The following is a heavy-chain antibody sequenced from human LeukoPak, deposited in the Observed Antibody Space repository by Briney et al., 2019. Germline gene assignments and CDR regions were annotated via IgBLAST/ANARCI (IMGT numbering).Heavy chain of an antibody. CDR2: INHSGST. V-gene: IGHV4-34*01. CDR1: GGSFSGYY. D-gene: IGHD6-6*01. Sequence: PSETLSLTCAVYGGSFSGYYWSWIRQPPGKGLEWIGEINHSGSTNYNPSLKSRVTISVDTSKNQFSLKLSSVTAADTAVYYCGRGGIKPYSSSSGFYYYYYGMDAWGQGTTVTVSS. J-gene: IGHJ6*02. CDR3: GRGGIKPYSSSSGFYYYYYGMDA.